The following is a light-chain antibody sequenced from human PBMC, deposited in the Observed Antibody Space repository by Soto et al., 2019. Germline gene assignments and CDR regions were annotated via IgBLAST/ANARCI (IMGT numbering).Light chain of an antibody. CDR2: AAS. CDR1: QGIRND. CDR3: LQHNSDPFT. J-gene: IGKJ4*01. V-gene: IGKV1-17*01. Sequence: DIQMTQSPSSLSASVGDRVTITCRASQGIRNDLTWYQQKLGKAPKRLITAASSLQSGVPSRFSGSGSGTEFTLTISSLQPADLATYYCLQHNSDPFTFGGGTKLEI.